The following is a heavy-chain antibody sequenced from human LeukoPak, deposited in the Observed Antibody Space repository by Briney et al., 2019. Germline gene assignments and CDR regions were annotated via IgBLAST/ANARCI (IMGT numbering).Heavy chain of an antibody. V-gene: IGHV3-7*01. Sequence: GSLRLSCAASGFTFSGYSMNWVRQAPGKGLEWVANIRQDGGDIYYVDSVKGRFTISRDNAKNSLYLQMDSLRPEDTAVYYCVRDSFTGTWHEEGRDYWGQGTLVTVSS. J-gene: IGHJ4*02. CDR1: GFTFSGYS. CDR2: IRQDGGDI. D-gene: IGHD1-14*01. CDR3: VRDSFTGTWHEEGRDY.